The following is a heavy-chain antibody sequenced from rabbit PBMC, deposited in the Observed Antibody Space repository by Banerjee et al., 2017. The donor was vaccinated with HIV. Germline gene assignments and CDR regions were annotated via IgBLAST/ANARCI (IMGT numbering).Heavy chain of an antibody. V-gene: IGHV1S45*01. CDR2: IYAGSSGNT. J-gene: IGHJ6*01. D-gene: IGHD4-1*01. Sequence: QEQLEESGGDLVKPEGSLTLTCTASGFSFNNKYVMCWVRQAPGKGLEWIACIYAGSSGNTYYASWAKGRFTISKTSSTTVTLQMTSLTAADTATYFCARDLAGVIGWNFDFWGPGTLVTVS. CDR1: GFSFNNKYV. CDR3: ARDLAGVIGWNFDF.